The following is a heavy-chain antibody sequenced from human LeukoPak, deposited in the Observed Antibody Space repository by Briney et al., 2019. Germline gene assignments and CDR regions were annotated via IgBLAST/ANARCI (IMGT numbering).Heavy chain of an antibody. J-gene: IGHJ6*02. D-gene: IGHD3-10*01. CDR1: GFTFTSSA. V-gene: IGHV1-58*02. Sequence: TSVKVSYKASGFTFTSSAMQWVRQARGQRLEWIGWIVVGSGNTNYAQKFQERVTITRDMSTSTAYMELSSLRSEDTAVYYCAASLRFGELELYGMDVWGQGTTVTVSS. CDR2: IVVGSGNT. CDR3: AASLRFGELELYGMDV.